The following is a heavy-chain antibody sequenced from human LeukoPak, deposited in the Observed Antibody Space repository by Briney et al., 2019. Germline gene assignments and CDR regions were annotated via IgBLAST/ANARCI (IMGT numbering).Heavy chain of an antibody. CDR2: IYNSGST. D-gene: IGHD3-3*01. Sequence: SETLSLTCTVSGVSISSYHWTWIRQPPGEGPEWIGHIYNSGSTNYNPSLRGRVTISLDTSKNQVSLKLNSVTAADTAVYYCARETITIFGVPIDYWGQGTLVTVSS. J-gene: IGHJ4*02. V-gene: IGHV4-4*08. CDR3: ARETITIFGVPIDY. CDR1: GVSISSYH.